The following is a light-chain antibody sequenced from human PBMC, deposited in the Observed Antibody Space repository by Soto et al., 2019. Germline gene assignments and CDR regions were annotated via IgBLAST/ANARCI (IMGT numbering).Light chain of an antibody. CDR3: CSHSATYTFV. CDR1: STDVGGYNC. J-gene: IGLJ1*01. CDR2: DVT. V-gene: IGLV2-11*01. Sequence: QSVLTQPRSVSGSPGQSVTISCTGTSTDVGGYNCVSWYQQHPGKAPQLLIFDVTQRPSGVPDRFSGSMSGNTASLTISGLQAEDEADYYCCSHSATYTFVFGTGTKVTVL.